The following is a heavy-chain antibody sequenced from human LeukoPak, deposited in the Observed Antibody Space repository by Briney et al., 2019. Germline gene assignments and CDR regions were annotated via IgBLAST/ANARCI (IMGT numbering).Heavy chain of an antibody. CDR1: GGSFSGYY. J-gene: IGHJ4*02. D-gene: IGHD6-13*01. CDR2: INHSGST. CDR3: ARGPQQQLVHPIDY. Sequence: SETLSLTCAVYGGSFSGYYWSWIRQPPGKGLKWIGEINHSGSTNYNPSLKSRVTISVDTSKNQFSLKLSSVTAADTAVYYCARGPQQQLVHPIDYWGQGTLVTVSS. V-gene: IGHV4-34*01.